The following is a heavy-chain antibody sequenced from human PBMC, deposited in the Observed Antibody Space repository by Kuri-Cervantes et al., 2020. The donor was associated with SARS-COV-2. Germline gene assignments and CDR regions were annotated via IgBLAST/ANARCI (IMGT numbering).Heavy chain of an antibody. CDR2: ISYSGSG. CDR3: ARQELFEVNDLWHGYSQYQAFAT. CDR1: GDSISRYS. Sequence: SETLSLTCRVSGDSISRYSWNWIRQPPGKGLEWIGHISYSGSGSYNPSLKSRVLMSIDESMNQLSLRLSSVTAADTAVYYCARQELFEVNDLWHGYSQYQAFATWGQGTLVTVSS. D-gene: IGHD3-3*01. V-gene: IGHV4-59*08. J-gene: IGHJ4*02.